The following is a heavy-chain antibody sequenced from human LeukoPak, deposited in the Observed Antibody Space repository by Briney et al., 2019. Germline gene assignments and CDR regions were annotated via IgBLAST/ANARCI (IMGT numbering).Heavy chain of an antibody. D-gene: IGHD4-17*01. CDR3: ARDLLGGDPGYFDY. V-gene: IGHV4-31*03. J-gene: IGHJ4*02. CDR2: VYYSGST. CDR1: GGSISSGGYY. Sequence: SETLSLTCTVSGGSISSGGYYWSWIRQHPGKGLEWIGYVYYSGSTYYNPSLKSRVTISVDTSKNQFSLKLSSVTAADTAVYYCARDLLGGDPGYFDYWGQGTLVTVSS.